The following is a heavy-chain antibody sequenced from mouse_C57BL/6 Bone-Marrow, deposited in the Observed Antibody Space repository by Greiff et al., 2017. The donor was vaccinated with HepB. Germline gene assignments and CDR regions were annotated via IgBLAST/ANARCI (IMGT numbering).Heavy chain of an antibody. V-gene: IGHV5-9-1*02. CDR3: TRDYDYSAWFAY. Sequence: EVQLQESGEGLVKPGGSLKLSCAASGFTFSSYAMSWVRQTPEKRLEWVAYISSGGDYIYYADTVKGRFTISRDNARNTLYLQMSSLKSQDTAMYYCTRDYDYSAWFAYWGQGTLVTVSA. CDR2: ISSGGDYI. D-gene: IGHD2-4*01. CDR1: GFTFSSYA. J-gene: IGHJ3*01.